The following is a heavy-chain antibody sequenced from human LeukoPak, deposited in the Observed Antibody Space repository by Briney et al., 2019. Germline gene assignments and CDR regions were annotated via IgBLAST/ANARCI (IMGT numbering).Heavy chain of an antibody. CDR3: ARVKYYYGMDV. J-gene: IGHJ6*02. V-gene: IGHV4-59*12. Sequence: SETLSLTCTVSGGSISSYYWSWIRQPPGKGLEWIGYIYHSGSTYYNPSLKSRVTISVDRSKNQFSLKLSSVTAADTAVYYCARVKYYYGMDVWGQGTTVTVSS. CDR2: IYHSGST. CDR1: GGSISSYY.